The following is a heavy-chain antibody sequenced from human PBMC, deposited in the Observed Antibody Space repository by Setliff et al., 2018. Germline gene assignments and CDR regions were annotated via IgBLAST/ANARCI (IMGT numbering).Heavy chain of an antibody. CDR3: ARMTGFQYIDV. J-gene: IGHJ6*03. CDR1: GGSLSGAS. Sequence: SETLSLTCTVSGGSLSGASIVTWIRQPPGKGLEFIGYVFYSGATKYDPSLKSRVTILLDTSKNQFSLTLTSVTAADTAVYYCARMTGFQYIDVWGKGTTVTVSS. V-gene: IGHV4-59*08. D-gene: IGHD3-3*01. CDR2: VFYSGAT.